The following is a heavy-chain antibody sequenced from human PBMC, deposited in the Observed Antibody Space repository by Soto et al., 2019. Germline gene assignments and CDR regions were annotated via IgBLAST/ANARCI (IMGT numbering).Heavy chain of an antibody. Sequence: SETLSLTCTVSGGSISISYWSWIRQPPGKGLEWIGYIYYSGSTNYNPSLKSRVTISVDTSKNQFSLKLSSVTAADTAVYYCARDQNGSPHFDYWGQGTLVTVSS. CDR2: IYYSGST. D-gene: IGHD1-26*01. CDR3: ARDQNGSPHFDY. V-gene: IGHV4-59*01. J-gene: IGHJ4*02. CDR1: GGSISISY.